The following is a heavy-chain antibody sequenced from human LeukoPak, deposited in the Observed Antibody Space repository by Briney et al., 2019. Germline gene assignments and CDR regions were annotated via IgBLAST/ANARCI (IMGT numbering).Heavy chain of an antibody. CDR2: IYPGDSDT. CDR3: ARGDGYNYFEGFRYDY. J-gene: IGHJ4*02. V-gene: IGHV5-51*01. Sequence: GESLKISCKGSGYSFTSYWIGWVRQMPGKGLEWMGIIYPGDSDTRYSPSFQGQVTISADKSISTAYLQWSSLKASDTAMYYCARGDGYNYFEGFRYDYWGQGTLVTVSS. D-gene: IGHD5-24*01. CDR1: GYSFTSYW.